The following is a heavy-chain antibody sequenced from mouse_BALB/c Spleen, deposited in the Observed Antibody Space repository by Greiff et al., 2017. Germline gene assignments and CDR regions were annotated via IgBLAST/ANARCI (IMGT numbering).Heavy chain of an antibody. V-gene: IGHV1-63*02. D-gene: IGHD3-3*01. CDR1: GYTFTNYW. J-gene: IGHJ2*01. Sequence: QVQLQQSGAELVRPGTSVKISCKASGYTFTNYWLGWVKQRPGHGLEWIGDIYPGGGYTNYNEKFKGKATLTADTSSSTAYMQLSSLTSEDSAVYYCARRAGLYYFDYWGQGTTLTVSS. CDR3: ARRAGLYYFDY. CDR2: IYPGGGYT.